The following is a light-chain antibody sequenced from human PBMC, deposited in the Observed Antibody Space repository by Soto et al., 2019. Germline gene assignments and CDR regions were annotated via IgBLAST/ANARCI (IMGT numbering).Light chain of an antibody. CDR1: QSVGTY. CDR3: QQYVSDPPT. CDR2: AAS. J-gene: IGKJ1*01. Sequence: AILITQSPSSYSASTGDRVTITCRASQSVGTYLAWYQQKLGKAPKLLMYAASILQGGVPSRFSGRASGTDFTLTIDSLQPEDFATYYCQQYVSDPPTVGQGTRVEVK. V-gene: IGKV1-8*01.